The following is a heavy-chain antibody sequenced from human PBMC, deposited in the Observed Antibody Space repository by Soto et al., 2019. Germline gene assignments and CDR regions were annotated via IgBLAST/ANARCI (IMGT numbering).Heavy chain of an antibody. D-gene: IGHD1-1*01. V-gene: IGHV3-74*01. CDR3: ARPPTGTSVYRYYYYYMDV. CDR1: GFTFSSYW. J-gene: IGHJ6*03. CDR2: INSDGSST. Sequence: GGSLRLSCVASGFTFSSYWMHWVRQAPGKGLVWVSRINSDGSSTSYADSVKGRFTISRDNAKNTLYLQMNSLRAEDTAVYYCARPPTGTSVYRYYYYYMDVWGKGTTVTVSS.